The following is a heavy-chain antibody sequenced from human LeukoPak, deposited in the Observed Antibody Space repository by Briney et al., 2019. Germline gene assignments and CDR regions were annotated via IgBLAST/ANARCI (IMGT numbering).Heavy chain of an antibody. CDR1: GGSFGGYY. CDR3: AGETYYYDSSGYVY. CDR2: INHSGST. Sequence: SGTLSLTCAVYGGSFGGYYWSWIRQPPGKGLEWIGEINHSGSTNYNPSLKSRVTISVDTSKNQFSLKLSSVTAADTAVYYCAGETYYYDSSGYVYWGQGTLVTVSS. D-gene: IGHD3-22*01. V-gene: IGHV4-34*01. J-gene: IGHJ4*02.